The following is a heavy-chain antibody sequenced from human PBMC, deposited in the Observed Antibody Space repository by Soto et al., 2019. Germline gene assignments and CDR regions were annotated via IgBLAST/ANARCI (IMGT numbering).Heavy chain of an antibody. CDR1: GGTFNRHG. Sequence: SVKVSCKASGGTFNRHGISWVRQAPGQGLEWMGGTIPVFGTPKYAQEFQGRVTVSVDKSTSTAYMELSSLRSEDTAVYYCARGLSDGFITYLDFYVMDVWGQGTAVTVSS. CDR2: TIPVFGTP. V-gene: IGHV1-69*06. D-gene: IGHD3-22*01. J-gene: IGHJ6*02. CDR3: ARGLSDGFITYLDFYVMDV.